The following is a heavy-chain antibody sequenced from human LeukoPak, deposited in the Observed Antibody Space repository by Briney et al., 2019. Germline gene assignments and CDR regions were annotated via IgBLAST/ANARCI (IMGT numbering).Heavy chain of an antibody. CDR1: GGSFSGYY. D-gene: IGHD3-22*01. CDR3: ARDCHYYDCSDYPYGMDV. CDR2: INHSGST. J-gene: IGHJ6*02. Sequence: SETLSLTCAVYGGSFSGYYWSWIRQPPGKGLEWIGQINHSGSTNYNPSLKSRVTISIDTSMNQFSLKLSSVTAADTAVYYCARDCHYYDCSDYPYGMDVWGQGTTVTVSS. V-gene: IGHV4-34*01.